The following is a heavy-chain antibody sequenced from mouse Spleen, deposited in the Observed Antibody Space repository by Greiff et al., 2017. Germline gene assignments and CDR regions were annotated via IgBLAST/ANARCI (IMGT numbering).Heavy chain of an antibody. Sequence: DVKLQESGGGLVKPGGSLKLSCAASGFTFSDYGMHWVRQAPEKGLEWVAYISSGSSTIYYADTVKGRFTISRDNAKNTLFLQMTSLRSEDTAMYYCAREWGYGIGFDYWGQGTTLTVSS. CDR3: AREWGYGIGFDY. CDR1: GFTFSDYG. V-gene: IGHV5-17*01. J-gene: IGHJ2*01. CDR2: ISSGSSTI. D-gene: IGHD2-1*01.